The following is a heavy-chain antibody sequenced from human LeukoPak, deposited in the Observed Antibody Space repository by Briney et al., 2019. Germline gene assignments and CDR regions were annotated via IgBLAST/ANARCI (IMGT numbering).Heavy chain of an antibody. CDR1: GGTFSSYA. J-gene: IGHJ4*02. CDR3: AREAPAYYYDSGGYSGSYYFDY. CDR2: IIPIFGTA. D-gene: IGHD3-22*01. Sequence: ASVKVSCKASGGTFSSYAISWVRQAPGQGLEWMGGIIPIFGTANYAQKFQGRVTITTDESTSTAYMELSSLRSEDTAVYYCAREAPAYYYDSGGYSGSYYFDYWGQGTLVTVSS. V-gene: IGHV1-69*05.